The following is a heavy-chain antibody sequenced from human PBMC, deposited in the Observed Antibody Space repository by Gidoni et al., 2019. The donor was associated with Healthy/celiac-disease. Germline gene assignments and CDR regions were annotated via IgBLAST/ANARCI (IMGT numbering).Heavy chain of an antibody. V-gene: IGHV4-34*01. CDR1: GGSFSGYY. Sequence: QVQLQQWGAGLLKPSETLSLPCAVYGGSFSGYYWSWIRQPPGKGLEWIGEINHSGSTNYNPSLKSRVTISVDTSKNQFSLKLSSVTAADTAVYYCARGRDIQLWYFMGGWNWFDPWGQGTLVTVSS. J-gene: IGHJ5*02. CDR3: ARGRDIQLWYFMGGWNWFDP. CDR2: INHSGST. D-gene: IGHD5-18*01.